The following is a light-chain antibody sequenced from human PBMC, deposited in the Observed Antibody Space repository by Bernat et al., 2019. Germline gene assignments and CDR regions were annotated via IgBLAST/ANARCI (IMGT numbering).Light chain of an antibody. CDR2: SAS. J-gene: IGKJ1*01. Sequence: DIQMTQSPTLLSASVGDKVTITCRASQDISISLAWFQQKPGRAPKSLIYSASILQSEFPSKFSGGGYGTDFSLTISSLHPGDSATYYCQQYHVYPPTFGQGTKVEIK. CDR3: QQYHVYPPT. CDR1: QDISIS. V-gene: IGKV1-16*02.